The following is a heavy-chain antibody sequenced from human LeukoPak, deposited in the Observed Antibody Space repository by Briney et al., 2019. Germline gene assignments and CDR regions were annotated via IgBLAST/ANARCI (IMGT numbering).Heavy chain of an antibody. CDR1: GFTFSSYS. V-gene: IGHV3-21*01. J-gene: IGHJ4*02. CDR3: ARSSGARTTVTSSADY. D-gene: IGHD4-17*01. Sequence: GGSLRLSCAASGFTFSSYSMNWVRQAPGKGLEWVSSISSSSSYLYYADSVKGRFTISRDNAKNSLYLQMNSLRAEDTAVYYCARSSGARTTVTSSADYWGQGTLVTVSS. CDR2: ISSSSSYL.